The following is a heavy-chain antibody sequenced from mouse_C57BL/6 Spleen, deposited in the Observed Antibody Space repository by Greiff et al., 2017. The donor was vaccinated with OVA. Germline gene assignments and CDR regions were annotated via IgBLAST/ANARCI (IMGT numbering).Heavy chain of an antibody. J-gene: IGHJ3*01. CDR1: GYSFTGYY. D-gene: IGHD2-3*01. Sequence: VQLQQSGPELVKPGASVKISCKASGYSFTGYYMNWVKQSPEKSLEWIGGINPSTGGTTYNQKFKAKATLTVDTSSSTAYMQLKSLTSEDSAVYDCARGGYDGYFSWFAYWGQGTLVTVSA. CDR3: ARGGYDGYFSWFAY. V-gene: IGHV1-42*01. CDR2: INPSTGGT.